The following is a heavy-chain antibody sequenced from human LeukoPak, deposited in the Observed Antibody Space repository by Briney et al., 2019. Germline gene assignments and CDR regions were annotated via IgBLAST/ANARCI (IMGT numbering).Heavy chain of an antibody. D-gene: IGHD5-18*01. J-gene: IGHJ4*02. CDR1: GLTLSDHY. V-gene: IGHV3-72*01. Sequence: PGGSLRLSCAASGLTLSDHYMDWLRQAPGKGLEWVGRTRNKANSYTTEYAASVKGRFTISRDDSKNSLYLQMNSLKTKDTAVYYCAREGTWIKLWSFDYWGQGTLVTVSS. CDR2: TRNKANSYTT. CDR3: AREGTWIKLWSFDY.